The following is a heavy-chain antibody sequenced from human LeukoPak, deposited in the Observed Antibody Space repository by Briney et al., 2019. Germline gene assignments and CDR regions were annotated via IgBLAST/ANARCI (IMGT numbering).Heavy chain of an antibody. CDR2: ISYDGSNK. CDR3: ARAAVVLLWFGYFDY. CDR1: GFTVSSNY. D-gene: IGHD3-10*01. Sequence: PGGSLRLSCAASGFTVSSNYMSWVRQAPGKGLEWVAVISYDGSNKYYADSVKGRFTISRDNSKNTLYLQMNSLRAEDTAVYYCARAAVVLLWFGYFDYWGQGTLVTVSS. V-gene: IGHV3-30-3*01. J-gene: IGHJ4*02.